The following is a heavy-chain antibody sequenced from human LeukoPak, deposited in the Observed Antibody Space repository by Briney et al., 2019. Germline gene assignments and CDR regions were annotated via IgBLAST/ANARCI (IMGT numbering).Heavy chain of an antibody. J-gene: IGHJ5*02. CDR1: GGSISSYY. V-gene: IGHV4-4*07. CDR2: IYTSGST. Sequence: SETLSLTCTVSGGSISSYYWSWIRQPAGKGLEWIGRIYTSGSTNYNPSLKSRVTMSVDTSKNQFSLELSSVTAADTAVYYCARTQVGYCSSTSCYSEPHFNWFDPWGQGTLVTVSS. CDR3: ARTQVGYCSSTSCYSEPHFNWFDP. D-gene: IGHD2-2*01.